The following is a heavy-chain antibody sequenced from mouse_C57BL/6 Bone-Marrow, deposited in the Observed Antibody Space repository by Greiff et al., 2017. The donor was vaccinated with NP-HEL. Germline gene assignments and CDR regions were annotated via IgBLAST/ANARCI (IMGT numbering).Heavy chain of an antibody. CDR2: IDPNSGGT. D-gene: IGHD1-1*01. V-gene: IGHV1-72*01. CDR3: ARGENYGSSFLYYAMDY. CDR1: GYTFTSYW. Sequence: QVQLKQPGAELVKPGASVKLSCKASGYTFTSYWMHWVKQRPGRGLEWIGRIDPNSGGTKYNEKFKSKATLTVDKPSSTAYMQLSSLTSEDSAVYYCARGENYGSSFLYYAMDYWGQGTSVTVSS. J-gene: IGHJ4*01.